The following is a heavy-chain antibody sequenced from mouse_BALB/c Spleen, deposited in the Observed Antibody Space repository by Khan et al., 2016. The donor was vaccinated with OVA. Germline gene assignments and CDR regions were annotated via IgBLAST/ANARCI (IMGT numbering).Heavy chain of an antibody. V-gene: IGHV1-4*01. CDR3: VRDGAYHRNDGWFAY. J-gene: IGHJ3*01. CDR2: INPSNGYT. D-gene: IGHD2-14*01. Sequence: QVQLQQSGAELARPGASVKMSCKASGYTFTSYTIRWIKTRPGQGLEWIGYINPSNGYTNYNQKFKDKATLTTDKSSTTAYLQLSSLTSDDSAVYNCVRDGAYHRNDGWFAYWGQGTLVTVSA. CDR1: GYTFTSYT.